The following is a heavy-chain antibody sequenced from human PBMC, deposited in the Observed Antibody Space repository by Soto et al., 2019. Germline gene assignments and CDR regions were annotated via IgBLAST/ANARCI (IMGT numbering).Heavy chain of an antibody. CDR2: IYNSGST. J-gene: IGHJ4*02. V-gene: IGHV4-39*07. CDR1: GGSISYNSYY. CDR3: ARYSSGYLWYFDY. D-gene: IGHD3-22*01. Sequence: PSETLSLTCSVSGGSISYNSYYWGWIRQPPGKGLEWIGRIYNSGSTNYNPSLKSRVTMSVDTSRNQFSLELSSVTAADTAVYYCARYSSGYLWYFDYWGQGTLVTVSS.